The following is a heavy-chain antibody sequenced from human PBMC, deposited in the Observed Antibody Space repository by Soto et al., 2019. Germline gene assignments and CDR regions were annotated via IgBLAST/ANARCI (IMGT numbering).Heavy chain of an antibody. D-gene: IGHD6-19*01. Sequence: EVQLLESGGGLVQPGGSLRLSCAASGFTFSSYAMSWVRQAPGKGLEWVSAISGSGGSTYYADSVKGRFTISRDNSKNTLYLQMNSLRVEDTAVYYCAKARGSGWYEGVDYWGQGTLVTVSS. J-gene: IGHJ4*02. V-gene: IGHV3-23*01. CDR2: ISGSGGST. CDR3: AKARGSGWYEGVDY. CDR1: GFTFSSYA.